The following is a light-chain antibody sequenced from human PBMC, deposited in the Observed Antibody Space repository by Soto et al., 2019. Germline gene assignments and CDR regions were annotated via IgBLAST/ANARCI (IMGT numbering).Light chain of an antibody. Sequence: DIQLTQSPVTLSLSPGERATLTCRASQSVSPYLAWYQQRPGKAPRLLIYDASNMATGIPSRFSGSGSGTDFTLTISSLEPEDFAIYYCQHRNSYPGTFGQGTNLEIK. CDR1: QSVSPY. CDR3: QHRNSYPGT. J-gene: IGKJ2*02. V-gene: IGKV3-11*01. CDR2: DAS.